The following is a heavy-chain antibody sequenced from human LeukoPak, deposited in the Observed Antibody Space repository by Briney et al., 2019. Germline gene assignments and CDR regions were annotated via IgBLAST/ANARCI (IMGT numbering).Heavy chain of an antibody. CDR1: GGSISSSSYY. CDR3: ARLAWYSGSYSRRDRRFLVDY. Sequence: SETLSLTCTVSGGSISSSSYYWGWIRQPPGKGPEWIGSIYYSGSTYYNPSLKSRVTISVDTSKNQFSLKLSSVTAADTAVYYCARLAWYSGSYSRRDRRFLVDYWGQGTLVTVSS. CDR2: IYYSGST. D-gene: IGHD1-26*01. V-gene: IGHV4-39*01. J-gene: IGHJ4*02.